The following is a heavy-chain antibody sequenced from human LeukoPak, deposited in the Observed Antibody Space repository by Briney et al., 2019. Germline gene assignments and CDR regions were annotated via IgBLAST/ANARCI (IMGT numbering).Heavy chain of an antibody. V-gene: IGHV3-33*01. CDR1: GFTFRSYG. CDR2: IWYDGSKK. Sequence: GGSLRLSCAASGFTFRSYGMHWVRQAPGKGPEWVAVIWYDGSKKYYADSVKGRFTISRDNSKNTLYLQMNSLRAEDTAVYYCARGLGGNSAAFDIWGQGTMDTVSS. J-gene: IGHJ3*02. D-gene: IGHD4-23*01. CDR3: ARGLGGNSAAFDI.